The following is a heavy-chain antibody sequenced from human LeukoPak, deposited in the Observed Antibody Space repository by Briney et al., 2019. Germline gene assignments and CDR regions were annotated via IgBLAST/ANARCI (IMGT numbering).Heavy chain of an antibody. Sequence: PGGSLRLSCAASGFPFSSYWMSWVRQAPGKGLEWVANIKQDGSDKYYVNAVKGRFTISRDNAKKSLYLQLNSLRADDTAVYYCGRLTGRGGFDYWGKGTLVPVSS. J-gene: IGHJ4*02. CDR1: GFPFSSYW. CDR3: GRLTGRGGFDY. V-gene: IGHV3-7*01. D-gene: IGHD3-9*01. CDR2: IKQDGSDK.